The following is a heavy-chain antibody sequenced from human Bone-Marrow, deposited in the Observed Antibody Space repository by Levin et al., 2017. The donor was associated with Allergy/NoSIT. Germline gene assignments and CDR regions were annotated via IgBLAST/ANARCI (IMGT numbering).Heavy chain of an antibody. J-gene: IGHJ4*02. CDR1: GFSISTSGVG. CDR2: IYWDDDK. V-gene: IGHV2-5*02. Sequence: KGSGPTLVKPTQTLTLTCTFSGFSISTSGVGVGWIRQPPGKALEWLVLIYWDDDKRYSPSLKSRLTIAKDTSKNQVVLTMTNMDPTDTATYYCAHRLSDQGAWDQGFFDQWGQGTLVTVSA. D-gene: IGHD4/OR15-4a*01. CDR3: AHRLSDQGAWDQGFFDQ.